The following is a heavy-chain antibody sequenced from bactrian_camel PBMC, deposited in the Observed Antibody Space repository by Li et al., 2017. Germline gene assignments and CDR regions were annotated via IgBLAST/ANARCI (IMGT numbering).Heavy chain of an antibody. CDR3: AASISRGACLRIWARAPSDFRY. CDR2: LGDDGST. J-gene: IGHJ6*01. D-gene: IGHD1*01. CDR1: GHTDSIDSLIT. V-gene: IGHV3S53*01. Sequence: HVQLVESGGDSVRAGGTLRLSCVASGHTDSIDSLITMGWLRQAPGKEREGVAGLGDDGSTSYAAFAEGRFTISKNSKNTFYLQMNQLKPEDTAMYYCAASISRGACLRIWARAPSDFRYRGQGTQVTVS.